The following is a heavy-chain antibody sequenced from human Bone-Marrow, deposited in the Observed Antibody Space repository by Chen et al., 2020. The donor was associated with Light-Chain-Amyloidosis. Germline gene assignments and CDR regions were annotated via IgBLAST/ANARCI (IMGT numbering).Heavy chain of an antibody. V-gene: IGHV3-48*03. Sequence: EVQLVESGGGLVQPGGSLRLSCAASGFTFSSYEMNWVRQAPGKGLEWVSYISISGSTIYYADSVKGRFTISRDNAKNSLYLQMNCLRAEDTAVYYCAGVGSYDSSGYYFYYFDYWGQGTLVTVSS. J-gene: IGHJ4*02. CDR2: ISISGSTI. CDR1: GFTFSSYE. CDR3: AGVGSYDSSGYYFYYFDY. D-gene: IGHD3-22*01.